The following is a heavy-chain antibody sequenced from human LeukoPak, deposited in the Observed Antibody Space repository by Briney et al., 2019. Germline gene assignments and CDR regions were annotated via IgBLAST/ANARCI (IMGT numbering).Heavy chain of an antibody. CDR3: AIRIMGPSY. V-gene: IGHV3-23*01. CDR2: ISAGGGST. Sequence: GGSLRLSCAASGFTSNDYAMTWFRQAPGKGLEWVSIISAGGGSTNYADSVRGRFTISRDNSKNTLYLQMNSLRAEDTAVYFCAIRIMGPSYRGQGTLVTVSS. J-gene: IGHJ4*02. D-gene: IGHD3-16*01. CDR1: GFTSNDYA.